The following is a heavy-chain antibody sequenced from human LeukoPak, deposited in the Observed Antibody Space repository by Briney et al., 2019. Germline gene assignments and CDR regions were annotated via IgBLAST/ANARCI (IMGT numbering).Heavy chain of an antibody. CDR1: GFTFSSYA. CDR3: AKDQDDYVWGSYSS. J-gene: IGHJ4*02. D-gene: IGHD3-16*02. Sequence: PGGSLRLSCAASGFTFSSYAMSWVRQAPGKGLEWVAVISYDGSNKYYADSVKGRFTISRDNSKNTLYLQMNSLRAEDTAVYYCAKDQDDYVWGSYSSWGQGTLVTVSS. CDR2: ISYDGSNK. V-gene: IGHV3-30-3*01.